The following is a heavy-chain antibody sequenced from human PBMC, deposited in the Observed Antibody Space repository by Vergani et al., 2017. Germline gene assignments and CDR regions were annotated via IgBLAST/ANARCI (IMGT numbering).Heavy chain of an antibody. CDR3: ARDXPVMVRGVIIALDY. J-gene: IGHJ4*02. V-gene: IGHV1-18*01. D-gene: IGHD3-10*01. CDR2: ISAYNGNT. Sequence: QVQLVQSGAEVKKPGASVKVSCKASGYTFTSYGISWVRQAPGQGLEWVGWISAYNGNTNYAQKLQGRVTMTTDTSTSTGYMELRSLRSDDTAVYYCARDXPVMVRGVIIALDYWGQGTLVTVSS. CDR1: GYTFTSYG.